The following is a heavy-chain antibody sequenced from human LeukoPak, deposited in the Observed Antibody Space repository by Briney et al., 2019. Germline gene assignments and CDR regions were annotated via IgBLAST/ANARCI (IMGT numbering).Heavy chain of an antibody. J-gene: IGHJ4*02. D-gene: IGHD4-11*01. CDR3: ARDNHGSRNGY. Sequence: PGGSLRLSCAASGFTFSSYWMTWVRQAPGKGLEWVANIRRDGSVEYYVDSVKGRFTISRDNTKNSLYLQMNSLRAEDTAVYYCARDNHGSRNGYWGQGTLVTVSS. CDR1: GFTFSSYW. CDR2: IRRDGSVE. V-gene: IGHV3-7*01.